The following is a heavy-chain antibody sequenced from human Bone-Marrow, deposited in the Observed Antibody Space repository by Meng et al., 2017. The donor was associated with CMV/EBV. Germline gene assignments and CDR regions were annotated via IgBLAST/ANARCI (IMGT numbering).Heavy chain of an antibody. CDR2: IYWNDDK. Sequence: SGPTLVKPTQTFTLTCTFSGFSLSTSGVGVGWIRQPPGKALEWLALIYWNDDKRYRPSLKSRLTITKDTSKNQVVLTMTNMDPVDTGTYYCAHRSISNFDFWSGYHESRALWFDTWGRGSLVTVSS. V-gene: IGHV2-5*01. D-gene: IGHD3-3*01. J-gene: IGHJ5*02. CDR1: GFSLSTSGVG. CDR3: AHRSISNFDFWSGYHESRALWFDT.